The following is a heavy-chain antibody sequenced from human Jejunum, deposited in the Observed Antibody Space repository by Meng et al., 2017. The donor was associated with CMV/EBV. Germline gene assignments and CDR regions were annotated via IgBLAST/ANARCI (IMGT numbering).Heavy chain of an antibody. CDR3: AKDKYGRSTLADY. CDR2: IYSGDSST. Sequence: SGFTVSDYTIKWVRQAPGKGLEFVSVIYSGDSSTYYADSVKGRFTISRDDSKNTLYLQMNSLRAEDTAVYYCAKDKYGRSTLADYWGQGTLVTVSS. J-gene: IGHJ4*02. CDR1: GFTVSDYT. D-gene: IGHD6-6*01. V-gene: IGHV3-23*03.